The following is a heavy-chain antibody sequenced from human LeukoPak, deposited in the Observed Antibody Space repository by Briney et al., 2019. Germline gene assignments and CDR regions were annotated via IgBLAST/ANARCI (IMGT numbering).Heavy chain of an antibody. J-gene: IGHJ4*02. CDR1: GLSFSSYA. D-gene: IGHD6-25*01. CDR2: ISGSDTST. Sequence: GGSLRLSCAAPGLSFSSYASAWVRQAPGKGLEWVSSISGSDTSTYYADSVKGRFTISRDNSKNTLYLQMNSLRAEDTAVYYCAKALRSYIRSGYFDFWGQGTLVTVSS. CDR3: AKALRSYIRSGYFDF. V-gene: IGHV3-23*01.